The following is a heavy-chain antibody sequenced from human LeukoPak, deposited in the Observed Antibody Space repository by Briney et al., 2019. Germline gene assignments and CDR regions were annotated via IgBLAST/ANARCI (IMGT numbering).Heavy chain of an antibody. D-gene: IGHD6-13*01. CDR1: GFTFDDYG. CDR2: INWNGGST. V-gene: IGHV3-20*04. Sequence: PGGSLRLSCAASGFTFDDYGMSWVRQAPGKGLEWVSGINWNGGSTGYADSVKGRFTISRDNAKNSLYLQMNSLRAEDTALYYCARGYSSSWYTGYFDYWGQGTLVTVSS. J-gene: IGHJ4*02. CDR3: ARGYSSSWYTGYFDY.